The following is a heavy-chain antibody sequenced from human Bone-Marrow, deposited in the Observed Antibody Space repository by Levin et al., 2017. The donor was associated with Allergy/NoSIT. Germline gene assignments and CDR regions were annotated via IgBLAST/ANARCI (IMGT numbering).Heavy chain of an antibody. V-gene: IGHV1-46*01. CDR2: INPRGGST. CDR3: ARVSFGDYQRLNY. CDR1: GYTLSDYH. D-gene: IGHD4-17*01. J-gene: IGHJ4*02. Sequence: GASVKVSCKASGYTLSDYHMEWVRQAPGQGLEWMGIINPRGGSTMYAQKFQGRVIMTRDTSTSTVSMELSGLKSEDTAVYYCARVSFGDYQRLNYWGQGTLVTVSS.